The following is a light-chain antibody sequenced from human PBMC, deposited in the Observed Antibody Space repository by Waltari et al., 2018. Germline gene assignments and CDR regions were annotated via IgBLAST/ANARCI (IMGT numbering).Light chain of an antibody. V-gene: IGLV1-44*01. J-gene: IGLJ3*02. Sequence: QSVLTQPPSVSGTPGQRVTISCSGGSSNIGTNTVNWYQQFAGTAPRLFIYSNYQRPPGVPDRFSGSKSGTSASLAISGLQSEDEADYYCTSWDGGLNGWVFGGGTKLTVL. CDR3: TSWDGGLNGWV. CDR1: SSNIGTNT. CDR2: SNY.